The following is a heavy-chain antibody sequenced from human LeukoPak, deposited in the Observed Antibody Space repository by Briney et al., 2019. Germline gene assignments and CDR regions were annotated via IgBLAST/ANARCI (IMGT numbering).Heavy chain of an antibody. V-gene: IGHV3-23*01. CDR3: AKYSSGTYYRGLDQ. Sequence: GGSLRLSCAASGFTFSSYAVTWVRQAPGKGLEWVSGITGSGVTTFYADSVKGRFTISRDDSKNTVYLQMNSLRAEDTALYSCAKYSSGTYYRGLDQWGQGTLVTVSS. CDR2: ITGSGVTT. D-gene: IGHD3-10*01. J-gene: IGHJ4*02. CDR1: GFTFSSYA.